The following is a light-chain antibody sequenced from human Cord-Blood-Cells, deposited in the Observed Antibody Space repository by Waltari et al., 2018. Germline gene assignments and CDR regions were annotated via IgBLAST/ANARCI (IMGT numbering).Light chain of an antibody. CDR3: SSYTSSSVV. J-gene: IGLJ2*01. CDR2: EVS. CDR1: ISDVGGYNY. Sequence: QSALPQPASLSGSPGQSITISCTGTISDVGGYNYVSWYQQHPGKAPKRMIYEVSNRPSGVSNRFSGSKSGNTASLTISGLQAEDEADYYCSSYTSSSVVFGGGTKLTVL. V-gene: IGLV2-14*01.